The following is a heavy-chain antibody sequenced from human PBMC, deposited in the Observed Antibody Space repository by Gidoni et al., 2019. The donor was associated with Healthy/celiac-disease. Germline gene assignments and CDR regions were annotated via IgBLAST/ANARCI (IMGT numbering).Heavy chain of an antibody. V-gene: IGHV4-39*01. J-gene: IGHJ4*02. CDR3: ARLSVWVALDYYDSSGYYYEVGDY. D-gene: IGHD3-22*01. Sequence: QLQLQASGPGLVKSSETLSLTCTVSGSSISLSSYYWGWIRQPPGKGLEWIGSIYYSGSTYYNPSLKSRVTISVDTSKNQFSLKLNSVTAADTAVYYCARLSVWVALDYYDSSGYYYEVGDYWGQGTLVTVSS. CDR2: IYYSGST. CDR1: GSSISLSSYY.